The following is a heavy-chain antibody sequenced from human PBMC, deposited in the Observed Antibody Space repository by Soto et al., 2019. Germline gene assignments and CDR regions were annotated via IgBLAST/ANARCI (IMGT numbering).Heavy chain of an antibody. Sequence: EVQLVESGGGLVQPGGSLRLSCAASGFTFSSYDMHWVRQAPGKGLEYISAISSIGGITYYASSVKGRFTISRDNSKNTLFLQMGSLRAEDMAVYYCVRDPSFDYWGQGTLVTVSS. V-gene: IGHV3-64*01. CDR2: ISSIGGIT. J-gene: IGHJ4*02. CDR3: VRDPSFDY. CDR1: GFTFSSYD.